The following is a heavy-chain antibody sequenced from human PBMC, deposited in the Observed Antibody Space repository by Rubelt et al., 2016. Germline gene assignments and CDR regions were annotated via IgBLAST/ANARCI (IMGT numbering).Heavy chain of an antibody. V-gene: IGHV3-66*04. CDR2: IYSGGST. J-gene: IGHJ6*02. D-gene: IGHD1-14*01. CDR1: GFTVSSNY. CDR3: ARPNRSGLYGMDV. Sequence: GGGLVQPGGSLRLSCAASGFTVSSNYMSWVRQAPGKGLEWVSVIYSGGSTYYADSVKGRFTISRDNSKNTLYLQMNSLRAEDTAVYYCARPNRSGLYGMDVWGQGTTVTVSS.